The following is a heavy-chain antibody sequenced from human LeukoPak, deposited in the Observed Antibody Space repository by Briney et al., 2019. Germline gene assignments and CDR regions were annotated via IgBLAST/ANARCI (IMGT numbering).Heavy chain of an antibody. Sequence: PSETLSLTCTVSGGSISSSSYYWGWIRQPPGKGLEWIGSIYYSGSTYYNPSLKSRVTISVDTSKNQFSLKLSSVTAADTAVYYCAILNSPGSPIHWGQRTLVTVSS. CDR2: IYYSGST. D-gene: IGHD3-10*01. CDR3: AILNSPGSPIH. CDR1: GGSISSSSYY. J-gene: IGHJ4*02. V-gene: IGHV4-39*01.